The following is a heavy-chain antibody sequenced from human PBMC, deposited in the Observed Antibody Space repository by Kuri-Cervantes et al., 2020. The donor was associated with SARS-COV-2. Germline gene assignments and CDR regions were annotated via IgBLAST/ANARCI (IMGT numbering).Heavy chain of an antibody. J-gene: IGHJ4*02. D-gene: IGHD5-18*01. CDR3: ARDSPTWIHTFDY. Sequence: GGFLRLSCAASGFTVSSNYMSWVRQAPGKGLEWVSVIYSGGSTYYADSVKGRFTISRDNSKNTLYLQMNSLRAEGTAVYYCARDSPTWIHTFDYWGQGTLVTVSS. CDR2: IYSGGST. CDR1: GFTVSSNY. V-gene: IGHV3-66*02.